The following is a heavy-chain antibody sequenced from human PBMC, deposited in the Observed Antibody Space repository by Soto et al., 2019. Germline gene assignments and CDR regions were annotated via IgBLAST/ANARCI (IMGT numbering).Heavy chain of an antibody. CDR2: MNMDGSRT. CDR1: GFTFSIYW. D-gene: IGHD2-21*01. CDR3: VRGGGGRYDGTGYVGGE. V-gene: IGHV3-74*01. J-gene: IGHJ4*01. Sequence: EVQLVESGGGLVQPGGSLRLSCAASGFTFSIYWMHWVRQAPGKGLVWVSRMNMDGSRTSYADFAKGRFTISRDDAKGTVCLQMGNLRSEGTGVFYCVRGGGGRYDGTGYVGGEWGHGPLVTVSS.